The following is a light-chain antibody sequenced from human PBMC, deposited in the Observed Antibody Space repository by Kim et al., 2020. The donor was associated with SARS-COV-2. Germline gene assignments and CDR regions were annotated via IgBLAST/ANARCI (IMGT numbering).Light chain of an antibody. J-gene: IGLJ3*02. CDR3: QAWDSSIHWV. CDR1: KLGDKY. Sequence: SPGQTASITCSGDKLGDKYACWYHQKPGQSPVLVIYQDSKRPSGIPERFSGSNSGNTATLTISGTQAMDEADYYCQAWDSSIHWVFGGGTQLTVL. V-gene: IGLV3-1*01. CDR2: QDS.